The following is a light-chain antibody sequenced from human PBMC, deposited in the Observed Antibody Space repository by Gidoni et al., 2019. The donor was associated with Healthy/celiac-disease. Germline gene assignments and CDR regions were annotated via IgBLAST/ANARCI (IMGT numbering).Light chain of an antibody. V-gene: IGKV2-28*01. CDR2: LGS. J-gene: IGKJ2*04. CDR3: MQALQTPPCS. CDR1: QSILHSNGYNY. Sequence: DIVMTQPPLSLPVTPGEPASISCRSSQSILHSNGYNYLDWYLQKPGQSPQLLIYLGSNRASGVPDRFSGSGSGTDFTLKISRVEAEDVGVYYCMQALQTPPCSFGQGTKLEIK.